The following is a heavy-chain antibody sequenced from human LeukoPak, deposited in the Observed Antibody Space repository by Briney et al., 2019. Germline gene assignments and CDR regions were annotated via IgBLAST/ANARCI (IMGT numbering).Heavy chain of an antibody. CDR3: AREATSSSWYGYYYYYMDV. J-gene: IGHJ6*03. D-gene: IGHD6-13*01. CDR1: GGSISSYY. V-gene: IGHV4-59*01. CDR2: IYYSGST. Sequence: SETLSLTCTVSGGSISSYYWGWIRQPPGKGLEWIGYIYYSGSTNYNPSLKSRVTISVDTSKNQFSLKLSSVTAADTAVYYCAREATSSSWYGYYYYYMDVWGKGTTVTVSS.